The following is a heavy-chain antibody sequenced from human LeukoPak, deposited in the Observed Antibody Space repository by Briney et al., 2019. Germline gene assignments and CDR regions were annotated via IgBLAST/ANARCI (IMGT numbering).Heavy chain of an antibody. V-gene: IGHV3-48*04. CDR3: ARLHYYGSGSYPDY. J-gene: IGHJ4*02. Sequence: SGGSLRLSCAASGFTFSSYSMNWVRQAPGKGLEWVSYISSSSSTIYYADSVKGRFTISRDNAKNSLYLQMNSLRAEDTAVYYCARLHYYGSGSYPDYWGQGTLVTVSS. CDR1: GFTFSSYS. D-gene: IGHD3-10*01. CDR2: ISSSSSTI.